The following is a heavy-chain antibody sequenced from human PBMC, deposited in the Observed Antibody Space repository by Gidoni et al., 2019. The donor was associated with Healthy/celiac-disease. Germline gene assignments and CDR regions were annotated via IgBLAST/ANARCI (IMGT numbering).Heavy chain of an antibody. J-gene: IGHJ4*02. Sequence: EVQLLESGGGLVQPGGSLRLSCAASGFTFSSYAMSWVRQAPGKGLEWVSAISGSGGSTYYADSVKGRFTISRDNSKNTLYLQMNSLRAEDTAVYYCAKDAVADSSPEAFGFDYWGQGTLVTVSS. CDR3: AKDAVADSSPEAFGFDY. CDR2: ISGSGGST. D-gene: IGHD6-19*01. CDR1: GFTFSSYA. V-gene: IGHV3-23*01.